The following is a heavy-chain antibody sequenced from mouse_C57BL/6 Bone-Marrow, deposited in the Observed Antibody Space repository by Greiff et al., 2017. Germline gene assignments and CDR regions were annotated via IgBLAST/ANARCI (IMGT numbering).Heavy chain of an antibody. J-gene: IGHJ1*03. CDR1: GFNIKDYY. D-gene: IGHD1-1*01. CDR2: IDPEDGET. V-gene: IGHV14-2*01. Sequence: VQLQQSGAELVKPGASVKLSCTASGFNIKDYYMHWVKQRTEQGLEWIGRIDPEDGETKYAPKFQGKATLTVDTSSSTAYMQLSSLTSEDSAVYYCASPPLLPHWYFDVWGTGTTVTVSS. CDR3: ASPPLLPHWYFDV.